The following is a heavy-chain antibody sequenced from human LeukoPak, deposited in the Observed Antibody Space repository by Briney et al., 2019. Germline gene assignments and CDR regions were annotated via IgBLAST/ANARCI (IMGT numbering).Heavy chain of an antibody. CDR3: ARLYGDYALDY. CDR2: IYPGESET. V-gene: IGHV5-51*01. Sequence: GESPKISCKGSGYTFTSYWINWVRQMPGKGLEWMGIIYPGESETRYSPSFQGQVTISAGKSITTVYLQWSSLKASDTAMYYCARLYGDYALDYWGQGTLVSVSS. D-gene: IGHD4-17*01. CDR1: GYTFTSYW. J-gene: IGHJ4*02.